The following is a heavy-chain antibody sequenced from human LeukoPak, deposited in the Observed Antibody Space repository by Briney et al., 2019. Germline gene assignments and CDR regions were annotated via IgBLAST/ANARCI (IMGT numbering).Heavy chain of an antibody. CDR2: IYYSGST. CDR1: GGSISSYY. J-gene: IGHJ4*02. V-gene: IGHV4-59*01. CDR3: ARTPPRGGFDY. D-gene: IGHD2-15*01. Sequence: SETLSLTRTVSGGSISSYYWSWLRQPPGKGLEWIGYIYYSGSTKYNPSLKSRVTISVDTSKNQFSLKLSSVTAADTAVYYCARTPPRGGFDYWGQGTLVTVSS.